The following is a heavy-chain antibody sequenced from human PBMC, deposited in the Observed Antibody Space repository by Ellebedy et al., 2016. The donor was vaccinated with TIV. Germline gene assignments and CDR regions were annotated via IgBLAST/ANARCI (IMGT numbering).Heavy chain of an antibody. J-gene: IGHJ4*02. V-gene: IGHV3-7*01. CDR2: LNQDSSEK. CDR1: GFTFSDYW. CDR3: ARDQDYIDF. Sequence: GESLKISCTASGFTFSDYWMSWVRQTPGKGLEWVANLNQDSSEKSYVDSVKGRFTISRDNTKNSVFLQMSRLRAEDTAIYYCARDQDYIDFWGQGTPVTVSS.